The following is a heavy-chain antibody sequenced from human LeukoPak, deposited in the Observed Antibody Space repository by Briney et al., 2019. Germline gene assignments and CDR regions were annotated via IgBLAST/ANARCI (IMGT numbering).Heavy chain of an antibody. V-gene: IGHV3-30*02. J-gene: IGHJ4*02. CDR2: IRYDGSNK. D-gene: IGHD3-3*01. Sequence: PGGSLRLSCAASGFTFSSYGMHWVRQAPGKGLEGVAFIRYDGSNKYYADSVKGRFTISRDNSKNTLYLQMNSLRAEDTAVYYCARGGGPQYYDFWSGYSYFDYWGQGTLVTVSS. CDR1: GFTFSSYG. CDR3: ARGGGPQYYDFWSGYSYFDY.